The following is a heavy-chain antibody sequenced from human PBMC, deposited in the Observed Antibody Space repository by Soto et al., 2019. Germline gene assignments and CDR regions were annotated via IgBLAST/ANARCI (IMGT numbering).Heavy chain of an antibody. Sequence: QVQLQGSGPGLVKPSETLSLACSVSGASISTSHKWWGWIRQPPGKGLEWIGSISYSGSTDYNPSLRSRVTIYADTSKNEFSLKVRSVTAADTAVYFCARLPTGWPNWFDPWGQGTLVTVSS. CDR2: ISYSGST. CDR1: GASISTSHKW. J-gene: IGHJ5*02. V-gene: IGHV4-39*01. CDR3: ARLPTGWPNWFDP. D-gene: IGHD6-19*01.